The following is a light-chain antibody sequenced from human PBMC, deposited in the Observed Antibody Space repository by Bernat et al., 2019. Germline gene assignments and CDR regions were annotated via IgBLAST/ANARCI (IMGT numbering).Light chain of an antibody. J-gene: IGKJ2*01. Sequence: EIVLTQSPGTLSLSPGETATFSCRAMQSVSSSYLAWDQQKPGQAPRLLMYATSSRATGIPERFSGMVSGTYFTLTISRLEPEHFAVYSCRVYGHSPPAYTFGQGTKLEIQ. CDR2: ATS. V-gene: IGKV3-20*01. CDR3: RVYGHSPPAYT. CDR1: QSVSSSY.